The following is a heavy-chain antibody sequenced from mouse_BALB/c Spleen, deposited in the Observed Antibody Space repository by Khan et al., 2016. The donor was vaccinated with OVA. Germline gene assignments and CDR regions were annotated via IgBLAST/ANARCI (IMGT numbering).Heavy chain of an antibody. CDR3: ARSNYYGRSLYAMDY. CDR2: LAPGSGSS. J-gene: IGHJ4*01. D-gene: IGHD1-1*01. CDR1: GYTFTSYW. V-gene: IGHV1S41*01. Sequence: DLVKPGASVKLSCKASGYTFTSYWINWIKQRPGQGFEWIGRLAPGSGSSDYNEMFKGTATLTVDTSSSTAYIQLSSLSSEDSAVYFCARSNYYGRSLYAMDYWGQGTSVTVSS.